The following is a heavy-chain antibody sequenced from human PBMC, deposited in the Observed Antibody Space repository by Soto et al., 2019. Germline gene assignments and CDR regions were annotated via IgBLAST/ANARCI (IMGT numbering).Heavy chain of an antibody. D-gene: IGHD3-22*01. CDR1: GFTFSSYA. CDR2: ISTDGGNT. J-gene: IGHJ4*02. V-gene: IGHV3-64D*06. CDR3: VKGEYYYDSSGYYPFDY. Sequence: GGSLRLSCAASGFTFSSYAMHWVRQAPGKGLEYVSSISTDGGNTHYADSVKGRFTISRDNSKNTVYLQMSRLRAEDTAVYYCVKGEYYYDSSGYYPFDYWGQGTLVTVSS.